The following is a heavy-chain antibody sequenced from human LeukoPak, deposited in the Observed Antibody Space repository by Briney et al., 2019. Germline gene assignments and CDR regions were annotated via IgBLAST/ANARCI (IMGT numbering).Heavy chain of an antibody. D-gene: IGHD2-2*01. V-gene: IGHV3-30*18. CDR2: ISYDGSNK. Sequence: QPGGSLRLSCAASGFTFSSYGMHWVRQAPGKGLEWVAVISYDGSNKYYADSVKGRFTISRDNAKNTLYLQMNSLRAEDTAVYYCAKELVVRAGDYFDYWGQGTLVTVSS. CDR1: GFTFSSYG. CDR3: AKELVVRAGDYFDY. J-gene: IGHJ4*02.